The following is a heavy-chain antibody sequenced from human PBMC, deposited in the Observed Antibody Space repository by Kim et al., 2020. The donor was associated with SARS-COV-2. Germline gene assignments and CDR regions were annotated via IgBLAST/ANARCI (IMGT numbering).Heavy chain of an antibody. CDR3: ARDAPGGNTFFDY. Sequence: SETLSLTCTVSGASISRGGYSWNWIRQRPGKGLEWIGNIYHTGTTEYNSSLRSRLLISVDTSKNQFSLKLTSVTAADTAHYYCARDAPGGNTFFDYWGQGTLVTVSS. J-gene: IGHJ4*02. CDR1: GASISRGGYS. CDR2: IYHTGTT. V-gene: IGHV4-31*03.